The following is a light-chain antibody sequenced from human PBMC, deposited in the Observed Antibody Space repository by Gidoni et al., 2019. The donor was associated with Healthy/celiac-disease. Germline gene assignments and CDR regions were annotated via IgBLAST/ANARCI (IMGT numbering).Light chain of an antibody. CDR1: RSNIGSNY. CDR3: AAWDDSLSGPWV. J-gene: IGLJ3*02. V-gene: IGLV1-47*01. Sequence: QSVLTQPPSAPGTPGQRVTTPCSGSRSNIGSNYVYWYQQLPGTAPKLLIYRNNQRPSGVPDRFSGSKSGTSASLAISGLRSEDEADYYCAAWDDSLSGPWVFGGGTKLTVL. CDR2: RNN.